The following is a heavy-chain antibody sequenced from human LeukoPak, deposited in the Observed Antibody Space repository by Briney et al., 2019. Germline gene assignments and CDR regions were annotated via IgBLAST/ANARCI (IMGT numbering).Heavy chain of an antibody. J-gene: IGHJ2*01. CDR3: ARRVYSGSYNWYFDL. V-gene: IGHV4-39*01. CDR1: GGSISTSTYY. CDR2: ISYSEST. D-gene: IGHD1-26*01. Sequence: SETLALTCTVSGGSISTSTYYWGWIRQPPGKGLEWIGSISYSESTYNNPSLKSRVTISVDTYKNQFSLKLSSVTAPDTAVYYCARRVYSGSYNWYFDLWGRGTLVTVSS.